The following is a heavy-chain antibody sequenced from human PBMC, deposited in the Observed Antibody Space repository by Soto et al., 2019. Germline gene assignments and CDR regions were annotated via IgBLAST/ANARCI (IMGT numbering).Heavy chain of an antibody. D-gene: IGHD1-26*01. J-gene: IGHJ6*02. CDR1: GGSISIDGYS. CDR3: AREAIVAGATTGMDV. Sequence: SETLSLTCAVSGGSISIDGYSWSWIRQPPGKGLEWIGYIYHSGSTYYNPSLKSRVTISVDRSKNQFSLELSRLRSDDTAVYYCAREAIVAGATTGMDVWGQGTTVTVSS. CDR2: IYHSGST. V-gene: IGHV4-30-2*02.